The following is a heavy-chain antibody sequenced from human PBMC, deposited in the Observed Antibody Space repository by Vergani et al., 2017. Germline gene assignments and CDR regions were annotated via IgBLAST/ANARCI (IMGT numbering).Heavy chain of an antibody. J-gene: IGHJ4*02. V-gene: IGHV3-74*03. CDR2: IKSDGSIT. CDR1: GFSFNSYW. CDR3: AQCANSVPRLPVY. Sequence: DVHLAESGGGFFQPGGSLRLSCSASGFSFNSYWMHWVRQVPGKGLLWVSRIKSDGSITAYADSVKGRFTISRDNSKSTLFLRMNGLTSEDTAIYYCAQCANSVPRLPVYWGQGALVAVSS. D-gene: IGHD5/OR15-5a*01.